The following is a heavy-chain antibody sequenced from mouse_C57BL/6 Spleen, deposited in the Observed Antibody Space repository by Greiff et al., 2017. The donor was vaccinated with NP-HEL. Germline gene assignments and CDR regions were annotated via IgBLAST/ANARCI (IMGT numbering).Heavy chain of an antibody. CDR3: ASSYYSDGFAY. Sequence: VKLQQPGAELVKPGASVKLSCKASGYTFTSYWMHWVKQRPGQGLEWIGMIHPNSGSTNYNEKFKSKATLTVDKSSSTAYMQLSSLTSEDSAVYYCASSYYSDGFAYWGQGTLVTVSA. CDR1: GYTFTSYW. CDR2: IHPNSGST. J-gene: IGHJ3*01. D-gene: IGHD1-1*01. V-gene: IGHV1-64*01.